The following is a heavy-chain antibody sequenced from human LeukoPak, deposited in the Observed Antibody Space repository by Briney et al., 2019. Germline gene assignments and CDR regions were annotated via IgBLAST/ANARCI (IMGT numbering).Heavy chain of an antibody. CDR1: GYTFTSYG. CDR2: IIPIFGTA. D-gene: IGHD1-26*01. J-gene: IGHJ4*02. CDR3: ARDAVGATRALDY. V-gene: IGHV1-69*05. Sequence: GASVKVSCKASGYTFTSYGISWVRQAPGQGLEWMGRIIPIFGTANYAQKFQGRVTITTDESTSTAYMELSSLRSEDTAVYYCARDAVGATRALDYWGQGTLVTVSS.